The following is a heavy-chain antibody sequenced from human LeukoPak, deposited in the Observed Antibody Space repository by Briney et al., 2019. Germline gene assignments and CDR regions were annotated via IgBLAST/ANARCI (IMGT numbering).Heavy chain of an antibody. CDR2: VSPSSGNT. J-gene: IGHJ4*02. D-gene: IGHD6-19*01. CDR1: GYSFTSHN. V-gene: IGHV1-8*01. Sequence: ASVKVSCKTSGYSFTSHNINWVRQATGQGVEWMGWVSPSSGNTAYAQKFQGRVTMTRDTSISTAYMELSSLTSEDTAVYYCARGHPGYASGWPDYWGQGTLVTVSS. CDR3: ARGHPGYASGWPDY.